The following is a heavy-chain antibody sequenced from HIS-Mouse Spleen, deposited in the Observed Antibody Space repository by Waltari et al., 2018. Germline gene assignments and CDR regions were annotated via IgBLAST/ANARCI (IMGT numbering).Heavy chain of an antibody. J-gene: IGHJ4*02. CDR3: ARIAEGYSSGWYAFDY. D-gene: IGHD6-19*01. CDR1: GFSLSTRGLC. CDR2: IDWHDDK. V-gene: IGHV2-70*15. Sequence: QVTLRESGPALVKPTQTLTLTCTFSGFSLSTRGLCVSWIRQPPGKALEWLARIDWHDDKYYSTSLKTRLTISKDTSKNQVVLTMTNMDPVDTATYYCARIAEGYSSGWYAFDYWGQGTLVTVSS.